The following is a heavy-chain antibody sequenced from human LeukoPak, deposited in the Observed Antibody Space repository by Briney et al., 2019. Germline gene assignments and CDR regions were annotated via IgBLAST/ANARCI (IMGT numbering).Heavy chain of an antibody. CDR3: ARVSTIFGVSRNGAFDI. CDR2: INHSGST. V-gene: IGHV4-34*01. D-gene: IGHD3-3*01. Sequence: SETLSLTCAVYGGSFSGYYWSWIRQPPGKGLEWIGEINHSGSTNYNPSLKSRVTMSVDTSKNQFSLRLSSVTAADTAVYYCARVSTIFGVSRNGAFDIWGQGTMVTVSS. CDR1: GGSFSGYY. J-gene: IGHJ3*02.